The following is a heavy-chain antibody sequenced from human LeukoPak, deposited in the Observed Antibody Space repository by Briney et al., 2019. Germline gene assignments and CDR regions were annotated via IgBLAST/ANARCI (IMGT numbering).Heavy chain of an antibody. CDR2: IYYSGST. V-gene: IGHV4-39*01. CDR3: ARHTDIAALSSLNY. J-gene: IGHJ4*02. D-gene: IGHD6-13*01. Sequence: LETLSLTCTVSGGSISSGTYYWGWIRQPPGKGLECIGTIYYSGSTSYNPSLKSRVTISVDTSKNQFSLKLTSVTAADTAVYYCARHTDIAALSSLNYWGQGTLVTVSS. CDR1: GGSISSGTYY.